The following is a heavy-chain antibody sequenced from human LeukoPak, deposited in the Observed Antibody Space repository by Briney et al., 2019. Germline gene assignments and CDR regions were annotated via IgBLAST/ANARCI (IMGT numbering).Heavy chain of an antibody. CDR3: ARGRGPGWFDP. Sequence: SETLSLTCTVSGGSFSSSSYYWGWIRQPPGKGLEWIGSIYYSGSTYYNPSLKSRVTISVDTSKNQFSLKLSSVTAADTAVYYCARGRGPGWFDPWGQGTLVTVSS. V-gene: IGHV4-39*07. D-gene: IGHD7-27*01. J-gene: IGHJ5*02. CDR2: IYYSGST. CDR1: GGSFSSSSYY.